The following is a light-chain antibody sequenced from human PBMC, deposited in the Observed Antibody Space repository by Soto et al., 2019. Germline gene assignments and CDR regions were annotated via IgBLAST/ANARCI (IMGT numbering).Light chain of an antibody. CDR1: QSVDSAF. V-gene: IGKV3-20*01. CDR3: QQYASSVT. Sequence: EIVLTQSPGSLSLSLGERATLSCRASQSVDSAFFAWYQQKPGQHPRLLLHGASRRANVIADRFSGGGSGADFSLTSSRLEPEDFAVYYCQQYASSVTFGQGTKVGI. CDR2: GAS. J-gene: IGKJ1*01.